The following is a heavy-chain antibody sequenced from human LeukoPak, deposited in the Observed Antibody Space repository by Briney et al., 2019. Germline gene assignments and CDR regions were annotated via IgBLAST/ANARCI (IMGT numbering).Heavy chain of an antibody. V-gene: IGHV3-30-3*01. J-gene: IGHJ4*02. CDR2: ISYDGSNK. CDR3: ARDLGRSVLEWEPLRSGDDY. CDR1: GFTFSSYA. D-gene: IGHD1-26*01. Sequence: GGSLRLSCAASGFTFSSYAMHWVRQAPGKGLEWVAVISYDGSNKYYADSVKGRFTISRDNSKNTLYLQMNSLRAEDTAVYYCARDLGRSVLEWEPLRSGDDYWGQGTLVTVSS.